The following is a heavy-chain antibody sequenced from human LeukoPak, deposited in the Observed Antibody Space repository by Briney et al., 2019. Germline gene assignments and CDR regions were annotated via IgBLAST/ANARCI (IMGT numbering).Heavy chain of an antibody. D-gene: IGHD6-13*01. V-gene: IGHV3-21*01. J-gene: IGHJ4*02. CDR2: ISSSSSYI. Sequence: GGSLRLSCAASEFTFSSYSMNWVRQAPGKGLEWVSSISSSSSYIYYADSVKGRFTISRDNSKNTLYLQMNSLRAEDTAVYYCVGSSSWLYYFDYWGQGTLVTVSS. CDR3: VGSSSWLYYFDY. CDR1: EFTFSSYS.